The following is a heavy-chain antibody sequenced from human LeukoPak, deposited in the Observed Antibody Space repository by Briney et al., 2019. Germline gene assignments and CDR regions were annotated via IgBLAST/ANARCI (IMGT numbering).Heavy chain of an antibody. CDR2: ISAYNGNT. D-gene: IGHD3-22*01. Sequence: ASVKVSCKASGYTFTSYGISWVRQAPGQGLEWMGWISAYNGNTNYAQKLQGRVTMTTDTSTSTAYMELRSLRSDDTAVYYCARDHRPYYDSSREDYWGQGTLVTVSS. CDR1: GYTFTSYG. J-gene: IGHJ4*02. CDR3: ARDHRPYYDSSREDY. V-gene: IGHV1-18*01.